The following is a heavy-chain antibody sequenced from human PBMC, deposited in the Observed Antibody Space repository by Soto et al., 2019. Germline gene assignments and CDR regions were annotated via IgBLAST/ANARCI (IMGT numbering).Heavy chain of an antibody. CDR2: IIPIFGTA. D-gene: IGHD3-22*01. J-gene: IGHJ5*02. V-gene: IGHV1-69*06. Sequence: QVQLVQSGAEVKKPGSSVKVSCKASGGTFSSYAISWVRQAPGQGLEWMGGIIPIFGTANYAQKFQGRVTFHADKPRSTAHMELRRMRAEDAAVHYGASNFRGSGGYDVSWGQETLATV. CDR1: GGTFSSYA. CDR3: ASNFRGSGGYDVS.